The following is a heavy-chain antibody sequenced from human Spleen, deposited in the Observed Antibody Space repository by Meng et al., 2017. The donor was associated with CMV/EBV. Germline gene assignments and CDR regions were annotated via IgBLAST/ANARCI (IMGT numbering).Heavy chain of an antibody. V-gene: IGHV3-21*01. D-gene: IGHD3-10*01. Sequence: GGSLRLACAGSGFTFNSYSMNWVRKAPGMGLEWVSSISSSSSYIYYADSVRGRFTISRDNAKNSLYLQMNSLRAEDTAVYYCARDLSGGHWGQGTLVTVSS. J-gene: IGHJ4*02. CDR3: ARDLSGGH. CDR2: ISSSSSYI. CDR1: GFTFNSYS.